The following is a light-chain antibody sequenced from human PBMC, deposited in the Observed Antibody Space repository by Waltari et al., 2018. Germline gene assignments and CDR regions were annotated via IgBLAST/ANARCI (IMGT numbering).Light chain of an antibody. J-gene: IGKJ1*01. V-gene: IGKV4-1*01. Sequence: DIVMTQSPDSLAVSLGARATINCKSRQSVLYSSNNKNYLAWFQKRPGQPPKLLIYWSSTRESGVPDRFSASGSGTDFTLTISSLQAEDVAVYYCLQYYNTPQTFGQGTRVEIK. CDR3: LQYYNTPQT. CDR2: WSS. CDR1: QSVLYSSNNKNY.